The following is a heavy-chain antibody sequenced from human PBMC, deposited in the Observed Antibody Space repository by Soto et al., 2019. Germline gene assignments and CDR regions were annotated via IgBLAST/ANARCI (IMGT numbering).Heavy chain of an antibody. J-gene: IGHJ4*02. Sequence: PSETLSLTCAVYGGSFSGYYWSWIRQPPGKGLEWIGEINHSGSTNYNPSLKSRVTISVDTSKNQFSLKLSSVTAAGTAVYYCARIAPTTQKQLGYCSSTSCYWTIDYWGQGTVVTVSS. CDR3: ARIAPTTQKQLGYCSSTSCYWTIDY. V-gene: IGHV4-34*01. CDR1: GGSFSGYY. CDR2: INHSGST. D-gene: IGHD2-2*01.